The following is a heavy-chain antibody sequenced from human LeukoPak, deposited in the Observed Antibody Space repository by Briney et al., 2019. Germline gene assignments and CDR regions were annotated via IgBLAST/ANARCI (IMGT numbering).Heavy chain of an antibody. CDR1: GYTLTELS. CDR2: FDPEDGET. CDR3: ARGWYNWNPGKHFDY. V-gene: IGHV1-24*01. J-gene: IGHJ4*02. Sequence: ASVKVSCKVSGYTLTELSMHWVRQAPGKGLEWMGGFDPEDGETIYAQKFQGRVTMTEDTSASTAYMELSSLRSEDTAVYYCARGWYNWNPGKHFDYWGQGTLVTVSS. D-gene: IGHD1-20*01.